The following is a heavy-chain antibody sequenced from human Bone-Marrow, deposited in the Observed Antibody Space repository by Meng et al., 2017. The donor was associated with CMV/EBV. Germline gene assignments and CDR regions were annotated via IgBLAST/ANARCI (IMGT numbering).Heavy chain of an antibody. D-gene: IGHD3-22*01. V-gene: IGHV4-59*01. J-gene: IGHJ4*02. CDR2: IYYSGST. CDR1: GGTISSYY. CDR3: ARAAYYYDSSGPYYFDY. Sequence: SETLSLTCTVSGGTISSYYWNWIRQPPGKGLEWIGYIYYSGSTNYNPSLKSRVTISVDTSKNQFFLKLSSVTAADTAVYYCARAAYYYDSSGPYYFDYWGQGTLVTVSS.